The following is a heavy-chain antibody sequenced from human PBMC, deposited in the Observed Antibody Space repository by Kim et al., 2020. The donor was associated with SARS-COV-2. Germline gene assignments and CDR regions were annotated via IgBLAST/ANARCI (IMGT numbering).Heavy chain of an antibody. J-gene: IGHJ4*02. CDR3: AKGYTVAGKSHSFDY. D-gene: IGHD6-19*01. Sequence: ADALAGRFTISRDNSKNTLSLQMNSLRVDDTAVYFCAKGYTVAGKSHSFDYWGQGSLVIVSS. V-gene: IGHV3-23*01.